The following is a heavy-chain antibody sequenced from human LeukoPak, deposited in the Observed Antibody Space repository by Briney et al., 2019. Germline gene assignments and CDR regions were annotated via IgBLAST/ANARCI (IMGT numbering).Heavy chain of an antibody. CDR3: ARVSGYCSSTSCYKGYYYYMDV. Sequence: SETLSLTCTVSGGSISSGSYYWSWIRQPAGKGLEWIGRIYTSGSTNYNPSLKSRVTISVDTSKNQFSLKLSSVTAADTAVYYCARVSGYCSSTSCYKGYYYYMDVWGKGTTVTVSS. CDR2: IYTSGST. J-gene: IGHJ6*03. D-gene: IGHD2-2*02. V-gene: IGHV4-61*02. CDR1: GGSISSGSYY.